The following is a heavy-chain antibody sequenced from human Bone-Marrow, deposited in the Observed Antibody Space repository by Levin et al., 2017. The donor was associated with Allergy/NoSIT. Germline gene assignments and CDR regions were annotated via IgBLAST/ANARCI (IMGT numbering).Heavy chain of an antibody. J-gene: IGHJ6*02. V-gene: IGHV4-30-2*01. Sequence: SETLSLTCAVSGGSISSGTKSWSWIRQPPGKGLEWIGYFYESGSTYYNPSLKSRVTISVDRSKNQVSLKLTSVTAADTGVYYCAVSPYYYYGMDVWGQGTTVTVSS. D-gene: IGHD3-3*02. CDR3: AVSPYYYYGMDV. CDR1: GGSISSGTKS. CDR2: FYESGST.